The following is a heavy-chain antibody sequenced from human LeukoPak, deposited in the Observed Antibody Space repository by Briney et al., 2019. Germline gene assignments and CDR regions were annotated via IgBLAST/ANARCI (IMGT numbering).Heavy chain of an antibody. CDR1: GYSISSGYY. CDR3: AREGGGGYYGSGRPYYYYYMDV. Sequence: PSETLSLTCTVSGYSISSGYYWGWIRQPPGKGLEWIGSIYHSGRTFYNPPLQIRHTISVDTSKNQFSLKLSSVSAADTAVYDCAREGGGGYYGSGRPYYYYYMDVWGKGTTVTISS. CDR2: IYHSGRT. D-gene: IGHD3-10*01. V-gene: IGHV4-38-2*02. J-gene: IGHJ6*03.